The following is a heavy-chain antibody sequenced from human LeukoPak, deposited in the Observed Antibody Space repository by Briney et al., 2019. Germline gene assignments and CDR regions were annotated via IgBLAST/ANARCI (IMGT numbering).Heavy chain of an antibody. Sequence: PGGSLRLSSAVSGSTSSRNFMSWVRQTPEKGLEWVANIDQDGSEKNYVDSVKGRFTISRDNAKNSLFLQVNSLRAEDTAIYYCASGAGWESGYWGQGTLVTVSS. D-gene: IGHD1-26*01. CDR3: ASGAGWESGY. CDR1: GSTSSRNF. J-gene: IGHJ4*02. V-gene: IGHV3-7*01. CDR2: IDQDGSEK.